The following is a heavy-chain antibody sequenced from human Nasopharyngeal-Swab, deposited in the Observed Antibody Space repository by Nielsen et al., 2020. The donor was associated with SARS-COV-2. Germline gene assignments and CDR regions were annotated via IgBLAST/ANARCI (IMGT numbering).Heavy chain of an antibody. D-gene: IGHD5-24*01. CDR1: GFTFSSYT. J-gene: IGHJ3*02. CDR3: AREDAWLQLLGAFDI. CDR2: ISYDASDK. Sequence: GESLKISCAAPGFTFSSYTIHWVRQAPGKGLEWVAVISYDASDKYYADSVKGRFTLSRDNSKSTVYLQMNSLRPEDTAVYYCAREDAWLQLLGAFDIWGQGTMVTVSS. V-gene: IGHV3-30*04.